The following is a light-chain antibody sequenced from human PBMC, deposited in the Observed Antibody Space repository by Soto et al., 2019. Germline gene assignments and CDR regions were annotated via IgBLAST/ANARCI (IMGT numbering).Light chain of an antibody. V-gene: IGKV1-9*01. CDR1: QGISNY. CDR3: QQLTSYPRST. J-gene: IGKJ5*01. Sequence: DIQLTQSPSFLSASVGDRVTITCRASQGISNYLAWYQQRPGKAPKLLIYAASTLQTGVPSRFSGSGSRTEFTLTISSLQPEDFATYHCQQLTSYPRSTFGQGTRLEI. CDR2: AAS.